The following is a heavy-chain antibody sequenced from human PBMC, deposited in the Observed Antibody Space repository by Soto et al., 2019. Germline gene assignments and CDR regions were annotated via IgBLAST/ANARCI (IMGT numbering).Heavy chain of an antibody. CDR2: IIPIPGTA. V-gene: IGHV1-69*01. CDR3: ARSHSSSTIVEIYYYYYGMDV. Sequence: QVQLVQSGAEVKKPGSSVKVSCKASGGTFSSYAISWVRQAPGQGLEWMGGIIPIPGTANYAQKFQGRVTITADDSRSTAYMELSSLRSEDTAVYYCARSHSSSTIVEIYYYYYGMDVWGQGTTVTVSS. J-gene: IGHJ6*02. D-gene: IGHD2-2*01. CDR1: GGTFSSYA.